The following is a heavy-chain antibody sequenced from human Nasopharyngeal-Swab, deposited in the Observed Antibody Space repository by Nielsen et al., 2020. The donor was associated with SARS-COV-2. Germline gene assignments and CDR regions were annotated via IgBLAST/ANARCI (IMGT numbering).Heavy chain of an antibody. J-gene: IGHJ4*02. V-gene: IGHV1-69*06. D-gene: IGHD5-24*01. Sequence: WVRQAPGQGLEWMGGIIPIFGTANYAQKFQGRVTITADKSTSTAYMELSSLRSGDTAVYCCARSRDGYNSPFDYWGQGTLVTVSS. CDR2: IIPIFGTA. CDR3: ARSRDGYNSPFDY.